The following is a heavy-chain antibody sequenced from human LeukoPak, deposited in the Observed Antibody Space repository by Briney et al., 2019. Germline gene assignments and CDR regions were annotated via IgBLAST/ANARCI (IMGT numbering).Heavy chain of an antibody. CDR3: ARVFGQWLVSFDV. CDR1: GFTFSSYW. V-gene: IGHV3-74*01. CDR2: INGDGSST. Sequence: PGGSLRLSCAASGFTFSSYWMHWVRQAPGKGLVWLSHINGDGSSTNYADSVKGRFTISRDNAKNTLYLQMNSLRADDTAVYYCARVFGQWLVSFDVWGRGTIVTVSS. J-gene: IGHJ3*01. D-gene: IGHD6-19*01.